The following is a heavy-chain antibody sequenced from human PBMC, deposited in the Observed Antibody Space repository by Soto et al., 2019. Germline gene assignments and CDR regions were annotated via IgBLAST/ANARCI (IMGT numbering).Heavy chain of an antibody. D-gene: IGHD6-19*01. CDR3: ARRIVAVAGNYYYYYYMDV. J-gene: IGHJ6*03. Sequence: GGSLRLSCAASGFTFSSYAMSWVRQAPGKGLEWVAVICYDGSNKYYADSVKGRFTISRDNSKNTLYLQMNSLRAEDTAVYYCARRIVAVAGNYYYYYYMDVWGKGTTVTVSS. CDR1: GFTFSSYA. V-gene: IGHV3-33*08. CDR2: ICYDGSNK.